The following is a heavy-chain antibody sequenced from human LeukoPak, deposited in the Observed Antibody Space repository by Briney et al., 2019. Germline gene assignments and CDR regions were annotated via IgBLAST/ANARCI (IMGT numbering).Heavy chain of an antibody. CDR1: GGTFSSYA. D-gene: IGHD1-26*01. CDR3: ATDPPASPSGSYY. CDR2: MNPNSGNT. Sequence: ASVKVSCKASGGTFSSYAISWVRQAPGQGLEWMGWMNPNSGNTGYAQKFQGRVTMTRNTSISTAYMELSSLRSEDTAVYYCATDPPASPSGSYYWGQGTLVTVSS. J-gene: IGHJ4*02. V-gene: IGHV1-8*02.